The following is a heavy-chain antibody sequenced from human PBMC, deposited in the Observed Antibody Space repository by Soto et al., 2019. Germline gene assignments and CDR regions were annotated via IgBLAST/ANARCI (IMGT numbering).Heavy chain of an antibody. Sequence: QVQLVESGGGLVKPGGSLRLSCAASGFTFSDYSMSWIRQAPGKGLEWVSYISSSSSYTNYADSVTGRFTISRDNAKHSLYLQMNSLRAEDTAVYYCARDYGAYLDYYDGMDVWGQGTTVTVSS. CDR2: ISSSSSYT. J-gene: IGHJ6*02. D-gene: IGHD4-17*01. CDR3: ARDYGAYLDYYDGMDV. V-gene: IGHV3-11*06. CDR1: GFTFSDYS.